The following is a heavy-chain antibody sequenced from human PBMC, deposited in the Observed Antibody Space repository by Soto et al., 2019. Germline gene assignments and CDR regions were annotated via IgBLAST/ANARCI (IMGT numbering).Heavy chain of an antibody. CDR1: GGTFSSYT. J-gene: IGHJ4*02. V-gene: IGHV1-69*02. CDR3: ARMISESYCGGDCYGAGRPHYSYVDY. Sequence: QVQLVQSGAEVKKPGSSVKVSCKASGGTFSSYTISWVRQAPGQGLEWMGRIIPILGIANYAQKFQGRVTITADKSTSTAYMELSSLRSEDTAVYYCARMISESYCGGDCYGAGRPHYSYVDYWGQGTLVTVSS. D-gene: IGHD2-21*02. CDR2: IIPILGIA.